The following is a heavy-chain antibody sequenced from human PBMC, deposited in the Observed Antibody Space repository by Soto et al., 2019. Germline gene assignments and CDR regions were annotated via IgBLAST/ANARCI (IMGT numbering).Heavy chain of an antibody. V-gene: IGHV4-30-4*01. CDR1: GGSISSGDYY. CDR2: IYYSGST. Sequence: PSETLSLTCTVSGGSISSGDYYWSWIRQPPGKGLEWIGYIYYSGSTYYNPSLKSRVTISVDTSKNQFSLKLSSVTAADTAVYYCARYRGFYDILTGYYSYYYYYGMDVWGQGTTVTVSS. D-gene: IGHD3-9*01. CDR3: ARYRGFYDILTGYYSYYYYYGMDV. J-gene: IGHJ6*02.